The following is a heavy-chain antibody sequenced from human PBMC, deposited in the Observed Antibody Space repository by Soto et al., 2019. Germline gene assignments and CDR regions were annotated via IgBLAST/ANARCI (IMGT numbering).Heavy chain of an antibody. CDR2: IWYDGSNK. J-gene: IGHJ4*02. CDR1: GFTFSSYG. CDR3: ARDLKDSSGYQHTSDY. V-gene: IGHV3-33*01. Sequence: GGSLRLSCAASGFTFSSYGMHWVRQAPGKGLEWVAVIWYDGSNKYYADSVKGRFTISRDNSKNTLYLQMNSLRAEDTAVYYCARDLKDSSGYQHTSDYWGQGTLVTVSS. D-gene: IGHD3-22*01.